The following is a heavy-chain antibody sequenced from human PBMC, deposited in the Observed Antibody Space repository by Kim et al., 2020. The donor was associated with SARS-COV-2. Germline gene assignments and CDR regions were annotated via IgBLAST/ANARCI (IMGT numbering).Heavy chain of an antibody. J-gene: IGHJ6*02. CDR2: IYYTWNT. D-gene: IGHD6-13*01. CDR1: GDSIRYYY. CDR3: ASLAAGYGLDV. V-gene: IGHV4-59*01. Sequence: SETLSLTCGVSGDSIRYYYWSWIRQPPGKGLEWIGYIYYTWNTNYNPSLKSRVTISVDTSKNQFSLKLNSVTAADTAVYYCASLAAGYGLDVWGQGTTVT.